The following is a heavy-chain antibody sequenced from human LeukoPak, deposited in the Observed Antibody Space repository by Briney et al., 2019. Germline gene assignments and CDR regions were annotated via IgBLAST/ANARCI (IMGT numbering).Heavy chain of an antibody. CDR2: IIPLLGGP. J-gene: IGHJ4*02. CDR3: AREIDSSGVDFDN. V-gene: IGHV1-69*04. CDR1: ASPLRTFS. Sequence: SAQDSTKLHASPLRTFSLHSMRNDPSPLLEWPGRIIPLLGGPTYSQKFQDRVTITAGNSTTTAYRELGSVGSEDTAVYYCAREIDSSGVDFDNWGQGTLVTVSS. D-gene: IGHD3-22*01.